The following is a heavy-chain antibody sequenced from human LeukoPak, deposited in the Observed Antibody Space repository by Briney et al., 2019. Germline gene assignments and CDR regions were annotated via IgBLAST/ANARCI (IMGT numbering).Heavy chain of an antibody. J-gene: IGHJ4*02. CDR2: IYYGGST. CDR3: ASSGSYLSQLFDY. V-gene: IGHV4-39*07. CDR1: GGSVSSTHY. D-gene: IGHD1-26*01. Sequence: TSETLSLTCTVSGGSVSSTHYWGWIRQPPGKGLEWIGSIYYGGSTYYNASLRSRVTISVDTSKNQFSLKLSSVTAADTAVYYCASSGSYLSQLFDYWGQGTLVTVSS.